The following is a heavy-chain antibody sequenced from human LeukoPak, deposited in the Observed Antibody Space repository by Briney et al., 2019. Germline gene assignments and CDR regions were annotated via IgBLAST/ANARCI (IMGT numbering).Heavy chain of an antibody. V-gene: IGHV3-23*01. Sequence: GGSLRLSCAASGFTFSSYAMSWVRQAPGKGLEWVSAISGSGGSTYYADSVKGRFTISRDNSKNTLYLHMNSLRAEDTAVYYCAKSNSSSWYGTFDYWGQGTLVTVSS. CDR1: GFTFSSYA. CDR2: ISGSGGST. CDR3: AKSNSSSWYGTFDY. J-gene: IGHJ4*02. D-gene: IGHD6-13*01.